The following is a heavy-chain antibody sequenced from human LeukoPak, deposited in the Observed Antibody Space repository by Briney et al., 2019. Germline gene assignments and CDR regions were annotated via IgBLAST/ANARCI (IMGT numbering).Heavy chain of an antibody. Sequence: ASVKVSCKASGYTFTSYYMHWVRQAPGQGLEWMGIINPSGGSTNYAQKFQGRVTMTRDTSTSTVYMELSSLRSEDTAVYYCASGGGITGTTGAFDIWGQGTMVTVSS. CDR2: INPSGGST. D-gene: IGHD1-20*01. CDR1: GYTFTSYY. CDR3: ASGGGITGTTGAFDI. J-gene: IGHJ3*02. V-gene: IGHV1-46*01.